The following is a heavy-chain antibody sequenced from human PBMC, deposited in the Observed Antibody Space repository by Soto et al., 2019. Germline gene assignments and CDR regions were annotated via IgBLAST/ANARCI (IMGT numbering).Heavy chain of an antibody. Sequence: ASVKVSCKASGYTFTGYYMHWVRQAPGQGLEWMGWINPNSGGTNYAQKFQGWVTMTRDTSISTAYMELSRLRSDDTAVYYCARDKGVTSPLSHYYYYSTMDAWAQVTTAPVTS. V-gene: IGHV1-2*04. D-gene: IGHD3-16*01. CDR2: INPNSGGT. CDR1: GYTFTGYY. J-gene: IGHJ6*02. CDR3: ARDKGVTSPLSHYYYYSTMDA.